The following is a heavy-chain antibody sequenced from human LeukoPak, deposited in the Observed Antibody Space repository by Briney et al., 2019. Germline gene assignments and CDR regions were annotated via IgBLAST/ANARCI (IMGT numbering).Heavy chain of an antibody. Sequence: SETLSLTCAVSSGSISSSSYWWGWIRQPPGKGLEWIGEIYHSGGTNYNPSLKSRVTISVDKSKNHFSLKLSSVTAADTAVYYCARDPGSGLSASLSNWFDPWGQGTLVTVSS. D-gene: IGHD3-10*01. J-gene: IGHJ5*02. V-gene: IGHV4-39*07. CDR3: ARDPGSGLSASLSNWFDP. CDR1: SGSISSSSYW. CDR2: IYHSGGT.